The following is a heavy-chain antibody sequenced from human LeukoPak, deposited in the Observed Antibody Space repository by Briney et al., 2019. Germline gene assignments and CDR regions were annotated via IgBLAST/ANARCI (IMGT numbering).Heavy chain of an antibody. CDR3: ARHFTYYYDSSGYPRDAFDI. J-gene: IGHJ3*02. D-gene: IGHD3-22*01. CDR1: GDSISPYY. Sequence: SETLSLTCTVSGDSISPYYWSWIRQSPGKGLVWIGYIYYSGSTNYNPSLKSRVTISVDMSKNQFSLILSSVPAADTALYYCARHFTYYYDSSGYPRDAFDIWGQGTMVTVSS. CDR2: IYYSGST. V-gene: IGHV4-59*08.